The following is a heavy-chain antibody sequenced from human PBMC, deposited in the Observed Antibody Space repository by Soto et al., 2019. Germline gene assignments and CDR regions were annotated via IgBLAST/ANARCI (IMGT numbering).Heavy chain of an antibody. CDR3: ARGHSSSAFDY. V-gene: IGHV3-33*08. CDR2: IWYDGSNK. CDR1: GFSFSNFA. Sequence: GGSLRLSCAASGFSFSNFAMHWVRQAPGKGLEWVAVIWYDGSNKYYADSVKGRFTISRDNSKNTLYLQMNSLRAEDTAVYYCARGHSSSAFDYWGQGTLVTVSS. D-gene: IGHD6-6*01. J-gene: IGHJ4*02.